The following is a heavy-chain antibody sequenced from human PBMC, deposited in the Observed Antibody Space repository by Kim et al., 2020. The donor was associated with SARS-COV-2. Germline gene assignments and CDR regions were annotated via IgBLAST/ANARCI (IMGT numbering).Heavy chain of an antibody. J-gene: IGHJ6*01. CDR3: ARTTYYSDSSGYYLRFYY. D-gene: IGHD3-22*01. CDR2: ISSSGNI. Sequence: GGSLRLSCAAPGFTFGNFEMNWVRQAPGKGLEWVSYISSSGNIHYADSVKGRFTISRDNAKKSLYLQMNSLRAEDTAVYYCARTTYYSDSSGYYLRFYY. CDR1: GFTFGNFE. V-gene: IGHV3-48*03.